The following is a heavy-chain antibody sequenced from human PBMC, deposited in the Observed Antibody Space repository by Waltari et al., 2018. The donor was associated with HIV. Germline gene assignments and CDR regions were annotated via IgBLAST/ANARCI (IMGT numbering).Heavy chain of an antibody. D-gene: IGHD6-25*01. V-gene: IGHV1-3*01. Sequence: QVQVVQSGAEVKKPGASVKVSCKASGYTFTNYAMHWVRQAPGQRLEWMGWVNAGNGNTKYSQKFQGRVTFTRDTSASTAYMELSSLRSEDMAVYYCAREERQTAYYGMDVWGQGTTVTVSS. CDR3: AREERQTAYYGMDV. CDR2: VNAGNGNT. J-gene: IGHJ6*02. CDR1: GYTFTNYA.